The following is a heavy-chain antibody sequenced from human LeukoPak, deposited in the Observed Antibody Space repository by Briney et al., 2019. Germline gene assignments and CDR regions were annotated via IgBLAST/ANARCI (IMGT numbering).Heavy chain of an antibody. Sequence: VASVKVSCKASGGTFSSYAMSWVRQAPGKGLEWVSAISGSGGSTYYADSVKGRFTISRDNAKNSLYLQMNSLRAEDTAVYYCARAPRASPHDYWGQGTLVTVSS. CDR2: ISGSGGST. CDR3: ARAPRASPHDY. J-gene: IGHJ4*02. CDR1: GGTFSSYA. V-gene: IGHV3-23*01.